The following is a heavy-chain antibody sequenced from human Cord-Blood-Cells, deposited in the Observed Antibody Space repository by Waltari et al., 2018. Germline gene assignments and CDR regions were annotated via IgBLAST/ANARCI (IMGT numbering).Heavy chain of an antibody. Sequence: QVQLVESGGGVVQPGRSLRLSCAASGFTFRSYGMRWVRQAPGKGLRWVAVIWCDVSNKYYADTVKGRFTSSGDNSKNTLYLQMNSLRAEDTAVYYCARGTNFDYWGQGTLVTVSS. CDR1: GFTFRSYG. V-gene: IGHV3-33*01. J-gene: IGHJ4*02. CDR3: ARGTNFDY. CDR2: IWCDVSNK.